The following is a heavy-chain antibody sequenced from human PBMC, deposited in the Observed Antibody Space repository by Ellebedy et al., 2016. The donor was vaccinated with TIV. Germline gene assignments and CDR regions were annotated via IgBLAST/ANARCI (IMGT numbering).Heavy chain of an antibody. Sequence: GGSLRLXXAASGFTFSSCDMHWVRQATGKGLEWVPAIGTAGDPYYPGSVKGRFTISRENAKNSLYLQMNSLRAGDTAVYYCARGGYSYGHNDAFDIWGQGTMVTVSS. CDR2: IGTAGDP. V-gene: IGHV3-13*05. J-gene: IGHJ3*02. CDR3: ARGGYSYGHNDAFDI. CDR1: GFTFSSCD. D-gene: IGHD5-18*01.